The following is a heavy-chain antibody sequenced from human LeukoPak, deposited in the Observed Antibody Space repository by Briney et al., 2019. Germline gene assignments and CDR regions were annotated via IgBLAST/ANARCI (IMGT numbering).Heavy chain of an antibody. CDR3: ARDLSTIFGVVIYFDY. D-gene: IGHD3-3*01. Sequence: GASVKVSCKASGYTFTSYGTSWVRQAPGQGLEWMGWISAYNGNTNYAQKLQGRVTMTTDTSTSTAYMELRSLRSDDTAVYYCARDLSTIFGVVIYFDYWGQGTLVTVSS. J-gene: IGHJ4*02. V-gene: IGHV1-18*01. CDR1: GYTFTSYG. CDR2: ISAYNGNT.